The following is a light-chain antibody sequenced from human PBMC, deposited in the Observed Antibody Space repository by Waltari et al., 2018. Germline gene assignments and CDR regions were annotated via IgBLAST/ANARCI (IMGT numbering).Light chain of an antibody. CDR1: QSVANY. V-gene: IGKV3-11*01. CDR2: GAS. Sequence: VILTQSPATLSLSPGERATLSCRASQSVANYLAWYQQKPGQAPRLLIDGASSRATGIPDRFSGTGSGTEFTLTISSLEPEDFAVYFCQRYSKSPLTFGGWTKVEIK. J-gene: IGKJ4*01. CDR3: QRYSKSPLT.